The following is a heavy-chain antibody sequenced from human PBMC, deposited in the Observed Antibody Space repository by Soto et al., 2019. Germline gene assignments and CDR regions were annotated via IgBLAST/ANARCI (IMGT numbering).Heavy chain of an antibody. J-gene: IGHJ4*02. V-gene: IGHV3-15*01. D-gene: IGHD3-16*02. CDR1: GFTFSNAW. CDR3: TAGGPRVPAYDYIWGSYRYFPFDY. Sequence: GGSLRLSCAASGFTFSNAWMSWVRQAPGKGLEWVGRIKSKTDGGTKDYAAPVKGRFTISREDSKINLYLQMNSLKTEDTAVYYCTAGGPRVPAYDYIWGSYRYFPFDYWGQGTLVTVSS. CDR2: IKSKTDGGTK.